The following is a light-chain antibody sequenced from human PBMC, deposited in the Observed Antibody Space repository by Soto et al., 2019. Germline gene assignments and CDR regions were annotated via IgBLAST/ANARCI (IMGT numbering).Light chain of an antibody. CDR1: QSVGSD. CDR3: QQYGGSPRIT. Sequence: EVVITKSPSTLTVSPGGETTLSCRASQSVGSDLAWDQQKPGQVPRLLIYGASSRATGIPDRFSGSGSVTDFTLTISRLEPEDVAIYYCQQYGGSPRITFGQGTRPEIK. CDR2: GAS. V-gene: IGKV3-20*01. J-gene: IGKJ5*01.